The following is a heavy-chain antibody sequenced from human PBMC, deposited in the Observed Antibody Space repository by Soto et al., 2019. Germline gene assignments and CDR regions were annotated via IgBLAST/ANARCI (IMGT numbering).Heavy chain of an antibody. CDR2: INSGSDTI. CDR1: GFTLSAYS. CDR3: ARPHLDRPTYYGLDV. V-gene: IGHV3-48*02. J-gene: IGHJ6*02. Sequence: EVQLVESGGGLVQPGGSLRLSCAASGFTLSAYSMNWVRQAPGKGLESISFINSGSDTIYYGDSVKGRFTISRDNAKNALYLQMNSLRDHDTAVYYCARPHLDRPTYYGLDVWGQGTTGTVSS. D-gene: IGHD3-16*01.